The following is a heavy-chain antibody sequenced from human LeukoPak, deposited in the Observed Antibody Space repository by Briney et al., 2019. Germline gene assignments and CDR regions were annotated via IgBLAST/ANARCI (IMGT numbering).Heavy chain of an antibody. CDR1: GYSFTSYW. Sequence: GESLKISCKGSGYSFTSYWIGWVRQMPGKGLEWMGIIYPGDSDTRYSPSFQGQVTISADKSISTAYLQWSSLKASDTAMYYCARHGGYCSSTSCLEGFDPWGQGTLVTVSS. V-gene: IGHV5-51*01. CDR2: IYPGDSDT. J-gene: IGHJ5*02. CDR3: ARHGGYCSSTSCLEGFDP. D-gene: IGHD2-2*01.